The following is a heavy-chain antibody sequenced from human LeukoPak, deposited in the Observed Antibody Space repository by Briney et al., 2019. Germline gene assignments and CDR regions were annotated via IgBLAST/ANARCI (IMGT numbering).Heavy chain of an antibody. CDR2: ITSDSNTI. CDR1: GFTFSIYS. D-gene: IGHD1-26*01. CDR3: ARATWDPNYYYYMDV. V-gene: IGHV3-48*04. J-gene: IGHJ6*03. Sequence: GGSLRLSCAASGFTFSIYSMNWVRQAPGKGLEWLSYITSDSNTIYYADSVKGRFTISRDNARKSLYLQMNSLRAEDTAVYYCARATWDPNYYYYMDVWGKGTTVTISS.